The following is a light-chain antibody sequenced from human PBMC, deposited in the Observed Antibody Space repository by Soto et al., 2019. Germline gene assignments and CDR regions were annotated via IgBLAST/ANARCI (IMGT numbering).Light chain of an antibody. V-gene: IGLV2-11*01. CDR1: SSDVGGYNF. J-gene: IGLJ1*01. CDR3: CSYAGSYTFV. CDR2: DVS. Sequence: QSALTQPRSVSGSPGQSVTISCTGTSSDVGGYNFVSWYQQHPGKAPKLLTYDVSKRPSGVPDRFSGSKSGNTASLAISGLQAEDEADYYCCSYAGSYTFVFGNGTKVTVL.